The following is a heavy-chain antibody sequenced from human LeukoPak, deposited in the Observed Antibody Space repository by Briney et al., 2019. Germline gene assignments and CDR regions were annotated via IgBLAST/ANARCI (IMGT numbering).Heavy chain of an antibody. CDR1: GGSISSYY. V-gene: IGHV4-59*01. CDR3: ASGVVPDVVVGFDP. D-gene: IGHD2-2*01. Sequence: SETLSLTCTVSGGSISSYYWSWIRQPPGKGLEWIGFIYYSGSTNYNPSLKSRVTISVNTSKNQISLKLSSVTAADTAVYYCASGVVPDVVVGFDPWGQGTLVTVSS. CDR2: IYYSGST. J-gene: IGHJ5*02.